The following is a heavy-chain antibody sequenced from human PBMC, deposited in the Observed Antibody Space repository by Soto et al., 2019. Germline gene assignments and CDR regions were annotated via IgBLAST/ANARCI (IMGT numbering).Heavy chain of an antibody. J-gene: IGHJ4*02. D-gene: IGHD3-10*01. Sequence: RGESLKISCTGSGYSFSTYWIAWVRQMPGKGLEWMGIIYPGDSDTRYSPSFQGQVTISVDTSTETAYLPWSSLKASDTDIYYCARPPQSLGFGALTSRAYYFSYRGPGNLCTGSS. CDR2: IYPGDSDT. CDR3: ARPPQSLGFGALTSRAYYFSY. V-gene: IGHV5-51*01. CDR1: GYSFSTYW.